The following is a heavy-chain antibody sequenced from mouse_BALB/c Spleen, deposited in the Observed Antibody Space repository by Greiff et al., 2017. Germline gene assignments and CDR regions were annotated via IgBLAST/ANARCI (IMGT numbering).Heavy chain of an antibody. Sequence: EVQGVESGGGLVKPGGSLKLSCAASGFTFSSYGMSWVRQTPDKRLEWVATISSGGSYTYYPDSVKGRFTISRDNAKNTLYLQMSSLKSEDTAMYYCARHESYGSEGFAYWGQGTLVTVSA. D-gene: IGHD1-1*01. CDR3: ARHESYGSEGFAY. CDR2: ISSGGSYT. V-gene: IGHV5-6*01. CDR1: GFTFSSYG. J-gene: IGHJ3*01.